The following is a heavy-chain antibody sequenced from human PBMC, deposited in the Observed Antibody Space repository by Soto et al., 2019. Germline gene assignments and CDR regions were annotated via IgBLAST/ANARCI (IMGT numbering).Heavy chain of an antibody. Sequence: SETLSLTCDVYGGSFSGYFWNWIRQSPGKGLEWIGKVNHNGRNNYNPSLKSRVTISLDMSKEQISLKLTSVTAADTAVYYCARGGSSDWQVAFDFWGQGTMVTVSS. D-gene: IGHD6-19*01. J-gene: IGHJ3*01. CDR1: GGSFSGYF. CDR2: VNHNGRN. CDR3: ARGGSSDWQVAFDF. V-gene: IGHV4-34*01.